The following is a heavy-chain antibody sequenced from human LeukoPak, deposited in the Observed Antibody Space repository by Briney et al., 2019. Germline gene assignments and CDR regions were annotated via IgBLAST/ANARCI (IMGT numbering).Heavy chain of an antibody. J-gene: IGHJ4*02. V-gene: IGHV4-34*01. CDR2: INHSGST. D-gene: IGHD2-21*02. CDR1: GGSFSGYY. Sequence: PSETLSLTCAVYGGSFSGYYWSWIRQPSGKGLEWIGEINHSGSTNYNPSLKSRVTISVDTSKNQFSLKLSSVTAADTAVYYCARGPLAYCGGDCRIFDYWGQGTLVTVSS. CDR3: ARGPLAYCGGDCRIFDY.